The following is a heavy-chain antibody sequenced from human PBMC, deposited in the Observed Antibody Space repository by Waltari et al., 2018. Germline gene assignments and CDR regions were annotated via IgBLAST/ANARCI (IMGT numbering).Heavy chain of an antibody. CDR3: ARPNLLARTLNYYFDY. Sequence: QVQLVQSGAEVKKPGASVKVSCKTSGYTFTNYAMHWVRQAPGQRLEWMGWINAGNGNTRYSQKFQGRVTLTRDTSASTAYMELSSLRSEDTAVYYCARPNLLARTLNYYFDYWGQGTLVTVSS. D-gene: IGHD6-19*01. V-gene: IGHV1-3*01. CDR2: INAGNGNT. J-gene: IGHJ4*02. CDR1: GYTFTNYA.